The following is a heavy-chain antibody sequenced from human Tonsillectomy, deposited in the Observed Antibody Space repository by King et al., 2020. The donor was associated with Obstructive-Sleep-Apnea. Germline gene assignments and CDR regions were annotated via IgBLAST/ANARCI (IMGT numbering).Heavy chain of an antibody. V-gene: IGHV3-30*04. CDR3: ARFDGEGIAVAGSISWFDP. J-gene: IGHJ5*02. D-gene: IGHD6-19*01. CDR1: GFTFSSYA. CDR2: ISYDGSNK. Sequence: VQLVQSGGGVVQPGRSLRLSCAASGFTFSSYAMHWVRQAPGKGLEWVAVISYDGSNKYYADSVKGRFTISRDNSKNTLYLQMNSLRAEDTAVYYCARFDGEGIAVAGSISWFDPWGQGTLVTVSS.